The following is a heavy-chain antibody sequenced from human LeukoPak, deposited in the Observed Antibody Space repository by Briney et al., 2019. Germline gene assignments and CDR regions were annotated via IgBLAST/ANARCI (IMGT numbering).Heavy chain of an antibody. CDR3: AREERESAVTTHNWFDP. J-gene: IGHJ5*02. Sequence: SETLSLTCTVSGGSISNYYWSWTRQPPGKGLEWIGYIYYSGSTNYKSSLKSRVTISVDTSKNQFSLKLSSVTAADTAVYYCAREERESAVTTHNWFDPWGQGTLVTVSS. CDR2: IYYSGST. V-gene: IGHV4-59*01. CDR1: GGSISNYY. D-gene: IGHD4-17*01.